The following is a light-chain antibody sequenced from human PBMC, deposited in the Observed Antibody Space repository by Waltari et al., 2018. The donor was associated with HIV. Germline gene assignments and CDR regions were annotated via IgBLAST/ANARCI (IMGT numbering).Light chain of an antibody. V-gene: IGLV3-25*03. CDR2: KDT. J-gene: IGLJ2*01. CDR3: QSADATGSSVL. CDR1: ALPTQY. Sequence: SDELTQPPSVSVSPGQTATINCPGDALPTQYHHWYQQTSGQAPVLLIHKDTERPSGIPERFSGSSSGTIVTLTISGVQAEDEADYYCQSADATGSSVLFGGGTKLTVL.